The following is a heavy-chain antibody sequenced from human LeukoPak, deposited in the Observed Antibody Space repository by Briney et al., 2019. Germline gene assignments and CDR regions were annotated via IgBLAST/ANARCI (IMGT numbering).Heavy chain of an antibody. CDR2: ISAYNGNT. CDR3: AWTKYCSTTSCYGAVDY. CDR1: GGTFSSYA. D-gene: IGHD2-2*01. Sequence: ASVKVSCKASGGTFSSYAISWVRQAPGQGLEWMGWISAYNGNTNYAPKLQGRVTMTTDTSTSTAYMELRSLRSDDTAVYYCAWTKYCSTTSCYGAVDYWGQGTLVTVSS. J-gene: IGHJ4*02. V-gene: IGHV1-18*01.